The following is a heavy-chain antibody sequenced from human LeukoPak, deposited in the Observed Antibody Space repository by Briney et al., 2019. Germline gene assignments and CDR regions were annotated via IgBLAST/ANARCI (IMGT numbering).Heavy chain of an antibody. V-gene: IGHV4-61*02. J-gene: IGHJ5*02. CDR2: IYTSGST. CDR3: ARDLYGGNSVYWFDP. CDR1: GGSISSGSYY. D-gene: IGHD4-23*01. Sequence: SQTLSLTCTVSGGSISSGSYYWSWIRQPAGKGLEWIGCIYTSGSTNYNPSLKSRVTISVDTSKNQFSLKLSSVTAADTAVYYCARDLYGGNSVYWFDPWGQGTLVTVSS.